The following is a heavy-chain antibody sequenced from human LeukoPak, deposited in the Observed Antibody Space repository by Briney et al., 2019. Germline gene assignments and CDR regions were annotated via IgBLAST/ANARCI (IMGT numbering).Heavy chain of an antibody. V-gene: IGHV3-21*01. D-gene: IGHD5-12*01. J-gene: IGHJ4*02. Sequence: GGSLRLSCAASGFTFSSYSMNWVRQAPGKGLEWVSSISSSSSYIYYADSVKGRFTISRDNPKNSLYLQMNSLRAEDTAVYYCARGCGYSGYDCGYWGQGTLVTVSS. CDR1: GFTFSSYS. CDR2: ISSSSSYI. CDR3: ARGCGYSGYDCGY.